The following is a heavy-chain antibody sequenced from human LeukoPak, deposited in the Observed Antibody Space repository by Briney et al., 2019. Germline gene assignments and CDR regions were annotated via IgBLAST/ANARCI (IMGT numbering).Heavy chain of an antibody. V-gene: IGHV3-21*01. CDR1: GFTFSSYS. CDR2: ISSSSSYI. J-gene: IGHJ4*02. CDR3: ARGPQLGFDY. Sequence: PWGSLRLSCAASGFTFSSYSMNWVRQAPGKGLEWVSSISSSSSYIYYADSVKGRFTISRDNAKNSLYLQMNSLRAEDTAVYYCARGPQLGFDYWGQGTLVTVSS. D-gene: IGHD5-18*01.